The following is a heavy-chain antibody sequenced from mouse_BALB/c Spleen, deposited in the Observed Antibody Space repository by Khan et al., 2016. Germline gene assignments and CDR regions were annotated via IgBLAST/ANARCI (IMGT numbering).Heavy chain of an antibody. Sequence: QIQLVQSGPELKKPGETVKISCKASGYIFTNYGMNWVKQAPGKGLKWMGWINTSTREPTYADDFKGRFALSSETSASNAYLQSSDLNKGDTSTYFGARDYYGRSYVGTMDYWGPGTSVTVSS. CDR1: GYIFTNYG. CDR3: ARDYYGRSYVGTMDY. V-gene: IGHV9-3-1*01. CDR2: INTSTREP. D-gene: IGHD1-1*01. J-gene: IGHJ4*01.